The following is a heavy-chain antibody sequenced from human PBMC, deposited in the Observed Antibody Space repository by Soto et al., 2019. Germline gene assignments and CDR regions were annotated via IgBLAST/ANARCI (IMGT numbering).Heavy chain of an antibody. CDR3: XXXXXXXXXXXFAFDI. CDR1: GFTFSSYW. J-gene: IGHJ3*02. CDR2: INSDGSST. V-gene: IGHV3-74*01. Sequence: EVQLVESGGGLVQPGGSLRLSCAASGFTFSSYWMHWVRQAPGKGLVWVSRINSDGSSTSYADSVKGRFTISRDNAKXXXXXXXXXXXXXXXXXXXXXXXXXXXXXXXFAFDIWGQGTMVTVSS.